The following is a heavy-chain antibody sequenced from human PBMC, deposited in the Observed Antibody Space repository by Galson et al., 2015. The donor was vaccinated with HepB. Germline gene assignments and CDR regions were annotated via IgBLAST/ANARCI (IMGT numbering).Heavy chain of an antibody. CDR1: GYTFTSYD. Sequence: SVKVSCKASGYTFTSYDINWVRQATGQGLEWMGWMNPNSGHTGYAQEFQGRVTMTRDTSISTAYMELSSLRSEDTAVYYCATYYYDSSSYQAPFDYWGQGTLVTVSS. J-gene: IGHJ4*02. D-gene: IGHD3-22*01. V-gene: IGHV1-8*01. CDR2: MNPNSGHT. CDR3: ATYYYDSSSYQAPFDY.